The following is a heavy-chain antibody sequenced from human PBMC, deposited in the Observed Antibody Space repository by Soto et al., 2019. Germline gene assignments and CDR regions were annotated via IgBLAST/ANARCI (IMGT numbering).Heavy chain of an antibody. CDR3: ARDKGIAAAGNEYYYGMDV. CDR1: GFTVSSNY. Sequence: EVQLVESGGGLVQPGGSLRLSCAASGFTVSSNYMSWVRQAPGKGLEWVSVIYSGGSTYYADSVKGRFTISRHNSKNTLXLXMNSLRAEDXXVYYCARDKGIAAAGNEYYYGMDVWGQGTTVTVSS. J-gene: IGHJ6*02. D-gene: IGHD6-13*01. CDR2: IYSGGST. V-gene: IGHV3-53*04.